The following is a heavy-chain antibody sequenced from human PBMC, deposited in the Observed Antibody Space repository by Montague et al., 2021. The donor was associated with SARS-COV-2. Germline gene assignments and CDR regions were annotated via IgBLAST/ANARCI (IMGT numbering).Heavy chain of an antibody. CDR1: GGSLSGYY. J-gene: IGHJ5*02. CDR3: ARGADYDCWSGYLRYKWFDP. Sequence: SETLSLTCAVYGGSLSGYYWAWIRQTPGKGLEWIGEINHSGNTNYNQSLKSRLTISVDTYKNQFSLKLSSVTTADTDVYYCARGADYDCWSGYLRYKWFDPWGLGTPVTVSS. D-gene: IGHD3-3*01. V-gene: IGHV4-34*01. CDR2: INHSGNT.